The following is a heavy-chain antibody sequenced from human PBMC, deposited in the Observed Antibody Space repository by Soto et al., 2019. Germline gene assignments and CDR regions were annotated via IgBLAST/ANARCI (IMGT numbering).Heavy chain of an antibody. Sequence: GGSLRLSCAASGFTFSSYWMHWVRQAPGKGLVWVSRINSDGSSTSYADSVKGRFTISRDNAKNTLYLQMNSLRAEDTAVYYCASWLRGGWFDPWGQGTLVTVSS. CDR3: ASWLRGGWFDP. CDR1: GFTFSSYW. V-gene: IGHV3-74*01. J-gene: IGHJ5*02. D-gene: IGHD5-12*01. CDR2: INSDGSST.